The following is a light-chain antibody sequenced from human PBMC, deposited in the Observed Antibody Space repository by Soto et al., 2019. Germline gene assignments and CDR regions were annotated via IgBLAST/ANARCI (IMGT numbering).Light chain of an antibody. CDR3: GTWDNSLSGV. CDR2: DNS. Sequence: QSALTQPPSVSAAPGQKVTISCSGSSSNIGNNYVSWYQQLPGTAPKLLIYDNSKRPSGIPDRFSGSKSATSATLGITGLQTGDEADYYCGTWDNSLSGVFGGGTKLTVL. J-gene: IGLJ2*01. CDR1: SSNIGNNY. V-gene: IGLV1-51*01.